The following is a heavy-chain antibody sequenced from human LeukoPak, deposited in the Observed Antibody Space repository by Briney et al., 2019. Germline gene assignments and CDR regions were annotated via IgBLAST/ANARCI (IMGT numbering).Heavy chain of an antibody. J-gene: IGHJ6*03. D-gene: IGHD6-6*01. Sequence: PSQTLSLTCTVSGGSISSGDYYWSWTRQPPGKGLEWIGYIYDSETTYYNPSLKSRVTISIDTSKNQFSLKLSSVTAADTAVYYCARGRYSSSYYYYYYMDVWGKGTTVTVSS. CDR3: ARGRYSSSYYYYYYMDV. V-gene: IGHV4-30-4*08. CDR1: GGSISSGDYY. CDR2: IYDSETT.